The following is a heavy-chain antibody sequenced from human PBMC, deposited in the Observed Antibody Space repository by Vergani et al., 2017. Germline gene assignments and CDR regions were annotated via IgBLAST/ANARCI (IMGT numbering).Heavy chain of an antibody. CDR1: GFTFSNAW. V-gene: IGHV3-15*01. D-gene: IGHD6-19*01. CDR2: IKSKTDGGTT. CDR3: TTGEIAVAGTGDY. Sequence: EVQLVESGGGLVKPGGSLRLSCAASGFTFSNAWMSWVRQAPGKGLEWVGRIKSKTDGGTTDYAAPVKGRFTISRVDSKNTLYLQMNSLKTEDTAVYYCTTGEIAVAGTGDYWGQGTLVTVSS. J-gene: IGHJ4*02.